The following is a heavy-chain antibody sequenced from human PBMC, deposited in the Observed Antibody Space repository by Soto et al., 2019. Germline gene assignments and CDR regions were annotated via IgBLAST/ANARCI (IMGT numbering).Heavy chain of an antibody. J-gene: IGHJ4*02. Sequence: QVQLVQSGAEVKKPGASLRVSCETSGGTSTIYTITWVQQAPGQGLQWMGRIVPTLRITNYAQEFQGRLRVTADSSTSTAHIELTSLTSEDTAVYYCATDKYGAGRVGVHFWGQGTLVTVSS. CDR1: GGTSTIYT. V-gene: IGHV1-69*08. D-gene: IGHD3-3*02. CDR2: IVPTLRIT. CDR3: ATDKYGAGRVGVHF.